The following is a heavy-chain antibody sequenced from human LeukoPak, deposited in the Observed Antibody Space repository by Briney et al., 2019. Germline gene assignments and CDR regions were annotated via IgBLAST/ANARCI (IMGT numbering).Heavy chain of an antibody. CDR2: IYHSGST. V-gene: IGHV4-30-2*06. CDR1: GGSISSGGYS. J-gene: IGHJ3*02. D-gene: IGHD3-9*01. Sequence: PSETLSLTCAVSGGSISSGGYSWSWIRQSPGKGLEWIGYIYHSGSTYYNPSLKSRVTISVDRSKNQFSLKLSSVTAADTAVYYCASYVLRYFDWLRRDAFDIWGQGTMVTVSS. CDR3: ASYVLRYFDWLRRDAFDI.